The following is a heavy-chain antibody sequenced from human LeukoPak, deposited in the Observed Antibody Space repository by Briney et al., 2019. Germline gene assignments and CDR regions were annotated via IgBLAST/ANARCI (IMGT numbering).Heavy chain of an antibody. J-gene: IGHJ4*02. CDR2: IRSKANSYAT. Sequence: GGSRKLSCAASGFTFSGSAMHWVRQAPGKGLEWVGRIRSKANSYATAYAASVKGRFTISRDDSKNTAYLQMNSLKTEDTAVYYCLIYDSSGYYGDWGQGTLVTVSS. D-gene: IGHD3-22*01. CDR3: LIYDSSGYYGD. V-gene: IGHV3-73*01. CDR1: GFTFSGSA.